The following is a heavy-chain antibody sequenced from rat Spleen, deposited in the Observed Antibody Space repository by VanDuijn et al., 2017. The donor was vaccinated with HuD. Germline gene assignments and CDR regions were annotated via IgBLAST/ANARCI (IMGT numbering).Heavy chain of an antibody. D-gene: IGHD4-3*01. Sequence: DVQLVETGGGLVQPGRSLKLSCVDSGFTFSSYWMYWIRQAPGKGLEWVSSINIDGGSSYYLDSVKGRLTISRDNAENTLYLQMNSLRSEDTATYYCATEGCGVRFASGGQGTLATVSA. CDR3: ATEGCGVRFAS. CDR2: INIDGGSS. CDR1: GFTFSSYW. J-gene: IGHJ3*01. V-gene: IGHV5-58*01.